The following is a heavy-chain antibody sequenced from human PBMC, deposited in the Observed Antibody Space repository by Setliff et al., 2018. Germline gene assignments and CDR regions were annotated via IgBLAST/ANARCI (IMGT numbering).Heavy chain of an antibody. D-gene: IGHD6-19*01. V-gene: IGHV4-39*01. CDR1: GASISTNSYY. Sequence: KTSETLSLTCTVSGASISTNSYYWGWIRQPPGKGLEWIGTLYYTGSTYYNPSLKSRVTISVDTSKNQFSPKVNSVTAADTAVYYCANYSSGNFDYWGQGTLVTV. CDR2: LYYTGST. CDR3: ANYSSGNFDY. J-gene: IGHJ4*02.